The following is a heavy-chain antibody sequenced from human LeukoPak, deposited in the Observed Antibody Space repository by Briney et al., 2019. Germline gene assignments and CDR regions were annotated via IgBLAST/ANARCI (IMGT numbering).Heavy chain of an antibody. J-gene: IGHJ4*02. V-gene: IGHV3-48*02. Sequence: PGGSLRLSCAASGFIFSGHTMNWVRQAPGKGLEWISYISTSSGTIYYADSVKGRFTISRDNAKNSLYLQMNSPRDEGTAVYYCATCYYGSGTYYPYFNYWGQGTLVTVSS. D-gene: IGHD3-10*01. CDR1: GFIFSGHT. CDR2: ISTSSGTI. CDR3: ATCYYGSGTYYPYFNY.